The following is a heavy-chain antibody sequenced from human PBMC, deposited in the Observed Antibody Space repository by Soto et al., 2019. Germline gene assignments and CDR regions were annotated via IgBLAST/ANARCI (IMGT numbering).Heavy chain of an antibody. CDR2: ISYDGSNK. V-gene: IGHV3-30-3*01. CDR1: GFTFSSYA. Sequence: QVQLVESGGGVVQPGRSLRLSCAASGFTFSSYAMHWVRQAPGKGLEWVAVISYDGSNKYYADSVKGRFTISRDNSKNTLYLQMNSLRAEDTAVYYCARDRGAAAGLCWFDPWGQGTLVTASS. CDR3: ARDRGAAAGLCWFDP. D-gene: IGHD6-13*01. J-gene: IGHJ5*02.